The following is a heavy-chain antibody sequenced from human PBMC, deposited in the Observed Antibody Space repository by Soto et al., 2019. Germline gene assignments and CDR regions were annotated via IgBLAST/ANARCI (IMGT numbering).Heavy chain of an antibody. D-gene: IGHD2-2*01. V-gene: IGHV1-69*01. CDR2: IIPILNST. Sequence: QVKLVQSGAEVKKPGSSWKGSCKASGGTFGSYAITWVRRAPGQGLEWLGGIIPILNSTAYAQKFQARVVITADEITNTAYMELNSLRFDDTAVYYCAREAPYCTSATCPKFYDMDVWGQGTTVTVAS. CDR3: AREAPYCTSATCPKFYDMDV. CDR1: GGTFGSYA. J-gene: IGHJ6*02.